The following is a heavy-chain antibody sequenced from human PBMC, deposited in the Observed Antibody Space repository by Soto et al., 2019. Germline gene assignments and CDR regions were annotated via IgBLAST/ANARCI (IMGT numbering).Heavy chain of an antibody. Sequence: QVQLVESGGGVVQPGRSLRRSCAASGFTFSSYGMHWVRQAPGKGLEWVAVIWNDGSNKYYADSVKGRFTIARDSSKNAPYLQLNSLCAEATAVYYCARVSGHVGEFYLGYCGKGTLVIVAS. V-gene: IGHV3-33*01. CDR3: ARVSGHVGEFYLGY. D-gene: IGHD3-16*01. CDR2: IWNDGSNK. J-gene: IGHJ4*02. CDR1: GFTFSSYG.